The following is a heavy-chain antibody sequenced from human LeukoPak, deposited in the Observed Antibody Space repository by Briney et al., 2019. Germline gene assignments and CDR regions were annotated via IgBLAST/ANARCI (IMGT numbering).Heavy chain of an antibody. V-gene: IGHV3-21*01. CDR1: GFTFRSFS. Sequence: PGGSLRLSCAASGFTFRSFSMNWVRQAPGKGLEWVSAIDPSTTRIYYANSVRGRFTISRDNAKNSLDLQMNSLRAEDTAVYYCVRGGTYCDSTCKGADYWGQGTLVAVSS. J-gene: IGHJ4*02. CDR2: IDPSTTRI. D-gene: IGHD2/OR15-2a*01. CDR3: VRGGTYCDSTCKGADY.